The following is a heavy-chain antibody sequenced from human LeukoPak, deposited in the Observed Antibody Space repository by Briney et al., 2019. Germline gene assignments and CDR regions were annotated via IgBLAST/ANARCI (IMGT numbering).Heavy chain of an antibody. CDR2: INHSGST. D-gene: IGHD3-22*01. V-gene: IGHV4-39*07. J-gene: IGHJ4*02. CDR1: GGSISTSSYY. Sequence: SESLSLTCTVSGGSISTSSYYWGWVRQPPGKGLEWIGEINHSGSTNYNPSLKSRVTMSVDTSKNQFSLKLSSVTAADTAVYYCARVLYYYDSSGYYYWGYFDYWGQGTLVTVSS. CDR3: ARVLYYYDSSGYYYWGYFDY.